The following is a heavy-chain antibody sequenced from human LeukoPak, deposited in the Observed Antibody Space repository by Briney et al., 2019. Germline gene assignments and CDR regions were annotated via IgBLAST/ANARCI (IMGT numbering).Heavy chain of an antibody. CDR2: ISGSSSYI. CDR3: ARELTTVTSYYFDY. J-gene: IGHJ4*02. D-gene: IGHD4-11*01. Sequence: GGSLRLSCAASGFTFSSYSMNWVRQAPGKGLEWVSSISGSSSYIYYADAVRGRFTISRDNAKNLLYLQMNRLRAEDTAVYYCARELTTVTSYYFDYWGQGTLVTVSS. V-gene: IGHV3-21*01. CDR1: GFTFSSYS.